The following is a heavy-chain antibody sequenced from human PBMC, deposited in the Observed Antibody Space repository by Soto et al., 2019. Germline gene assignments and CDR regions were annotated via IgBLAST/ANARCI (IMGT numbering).Heavy chain of an antibody. Sequence: ASVKVSCKASGYTFTSYGISWVRQAPGQGLEWMGWISAYNGNTNYAQKLQGRVTMTTDTSTSTAYMELRSLRSDDTAVYYCARVPYHYYGSGSGWFDPWGQGTLVTVSS. V-gene: IGHV1-18*01. CDR1: GYTFTSYG. CDR3: ARVPYHYYGSGSGWFDP. CDR2: ISAYNGNT. D-gene: IGHD3-10*01. J-gene: IGHJ5*02.